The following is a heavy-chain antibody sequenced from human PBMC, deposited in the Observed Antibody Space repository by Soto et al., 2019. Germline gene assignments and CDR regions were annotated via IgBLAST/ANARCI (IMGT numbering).Heavy chain of an antibody. CDR2: IYYSGST. J-gene: IGHJ6*03. Sequence: PSETLSLTCTVSGGSISSSSYYWGWIRQPPGKGLEWIGSIYYSGSTYYNPSLKSRVTISVDTSKNQFSLKLSSVTAADTAVYYCARHGSGTNYYYYYMDVWGKGTTVTVSS. CDR3: ARHGSGTNYYYYYMDV. D-gene: IGHD6-19*01. V-gene: IGHV4-39*01. CDR1: GGSISSSSYY.